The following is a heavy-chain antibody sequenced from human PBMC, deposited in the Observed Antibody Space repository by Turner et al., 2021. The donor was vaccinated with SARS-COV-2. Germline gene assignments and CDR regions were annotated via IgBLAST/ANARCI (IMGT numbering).Heavy chain of an antibody. Sequence: EEQLVQAGGCLVQPGRSLSLPCVVSGFTCDDYAMRWVRQAPGKGLEWVSCNSWNSGGIYYADSVKGRITISRDNAKNSLNLQMNNLGAEDAALYYCTRDLDHLEKNCIDLWGRGTLVTVST. CDR2: NSWNSGGI. V-gene: IGHV3-9*01. CDR1: GFTCDDYA. J-gene: IGHJ2*01. CDR3: TRDLDHLEKNCIDL. D-gene: IGHD2-21*01.